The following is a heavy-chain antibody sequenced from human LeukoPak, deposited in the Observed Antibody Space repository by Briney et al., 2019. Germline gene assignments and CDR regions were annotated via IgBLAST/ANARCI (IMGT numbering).Heavy chain of an antibody. D-gene: IGHD4-23*01. CDR1: GFTFSSYS. CDR3: ARVGPYGGDSGEYYYYYYMDV. Sequence: GGSLRLSCAASGFTFSSYSMNWVRQAPGKGLEWVSYISSSSSTIYYADSVKGRFTISRDNAKNSLYLQMNSLRAEDTALYYCARVGPYGGDSGEYYYYYYMDVWGKGTTVTISS. J-gene: IGHJ6*03. V-gene: IGHV3-48*04. CDR2: ISSSSSTI.